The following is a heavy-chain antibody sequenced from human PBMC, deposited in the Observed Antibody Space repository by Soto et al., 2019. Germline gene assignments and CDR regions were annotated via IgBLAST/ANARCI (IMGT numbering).Heavy chain of an antibody. CDR3: LIILVTGRWYLQV. D-gene: IGHD2-21*02. CDR2: ISNSGSLT. CDR1: GFTFSSYG. Sequence: QLLESGGGLVQFGGSLRLSFAASGFTFSSYGMSWVRQVPGKGLEWVSSISNSGSLTYYADSVKGRCTISRDNSKNSLDLQMNRLRAEDKAVSYCLIILVTGRWYLQVWGRGTLVTVS. J-gene: IGHJ2*01. V-gene: IGHV3-23*01.